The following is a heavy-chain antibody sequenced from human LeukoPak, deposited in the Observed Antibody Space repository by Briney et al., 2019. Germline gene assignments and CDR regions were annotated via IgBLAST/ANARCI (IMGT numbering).Heavy chain of an antibody. V-gene: IGHV4-39*01. CDR2: IHYSGST. CDR3: ARYYSGSYGFDY. CDR1: GGSISGSSYY. J-gene: IGHJ4*02. Sequence: SETLSLTCTVSGGSISGSSYYWGWIRQPPGKGLEWIASIHYSGSTYYNPSLKSRVTISVDTPKNQFSLKLSSVTAADTAVYYCARYYSGSYGFDYWGQGTLVTVSS. D-gene: IGHD1-26*01.